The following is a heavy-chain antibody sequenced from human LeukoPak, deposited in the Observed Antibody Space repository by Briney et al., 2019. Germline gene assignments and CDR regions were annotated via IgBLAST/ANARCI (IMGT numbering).Heavy chain of an antibody. CDR3: AREDFGVDIYYYYYYMDV. CDR1: GFTFSSYS. Sequence: GGSLRLSCAASGFTFSSYSMNWVRQAPGKGLEWVSSISSSSSYIYYADSVKGRFTISRDNAKNSLYLQMNSLRAEDTAVYYCAREDFGVDIYYYYYYMDVWGKGTTVTVSS. J-gene: IGHJ6*03. CDR2: ISSSSSYI. D-gene: IGHD3-3*01. V-gene: IGHV3-21*01.